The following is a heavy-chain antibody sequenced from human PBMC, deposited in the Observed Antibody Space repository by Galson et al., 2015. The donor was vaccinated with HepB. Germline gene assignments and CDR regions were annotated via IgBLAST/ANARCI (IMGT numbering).Heavy chain of an antibody. CDR3: ARWPAAIEGGAFDI. D-gene: IGHD2-2*02. Sequence: SVKVSCKASGYTFTSYDINWVRQATGQGLEWMGWMNPNSGNTGYAQKFQGRVTMTRNNSISTAYMELSSLRSEDTAVYYCARWPAAIEGGAFDIWGQGTMVTVSS. CDR2: MNPNSGNT. V-gene: IGHV1-8*01. CDR1: GYTFTSYD. J-gene: IGHJ3*02.